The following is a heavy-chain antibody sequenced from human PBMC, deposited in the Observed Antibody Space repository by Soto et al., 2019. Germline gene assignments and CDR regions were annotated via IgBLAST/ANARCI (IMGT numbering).Heavy chain of an antibody. CDR3: ARRIAAAGTSWFDP. Sequence: ASVKVSCKASGYTFTSYDINWVRQATGQGLEWMGWMSPNSGNTGYAQKFQGRVTMTRNTSISTAYMELSSLRSEDTAVYYCARRIAAAGTSWFDPWGQGTLVTVSS. CDR2: MSPNSGNT. V-gene: IGHV1-8*01. CDR1: GYTFTSYD. J-gene: IGHJ5*02. D-gene: IGHD6-13*01.